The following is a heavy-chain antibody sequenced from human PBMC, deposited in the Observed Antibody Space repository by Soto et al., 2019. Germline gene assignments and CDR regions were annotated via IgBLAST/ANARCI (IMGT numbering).Heavy chain of an antibody. CDR1: GGTFSSYA. Sequence: QVQLVQSGAEVKKPGSSVKVSCKASGGTFSSYAISWVRQAPGPGLEWMGGIIPIYGTANYAQKFQGRVTITADESTSTAYVELSSMRSADTAVYYCARSQGSSTSLEIYYYYYYGMDVWGQGTTVTVSS. CDR2: IIPIYGTA. D-gene: IGHD2-2*01. J-gene: IGHJ6*02. CDR3: ARSQGSSTSLEIYYYYYYGMDV. V-gene: IGHV1-69*01.